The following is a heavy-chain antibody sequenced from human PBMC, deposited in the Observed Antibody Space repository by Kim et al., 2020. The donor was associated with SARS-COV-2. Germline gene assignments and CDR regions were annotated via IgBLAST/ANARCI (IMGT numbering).Heavy chain of an antibody. CDR1: GFTFSSYA. Sequence: GGSLRLSCAASGFTFSSYAMSWVRQAPGKGLEWVSAISGSGGSTYYADSVKGRFTISRDNSKNTLYLQMNSLRAEDTAVYYCATRDDFWSGYYILYYWGQGTLVTVSS. D-gene: IGHD3-3*01. J-gene: IGHJ4*02. CDR2: ISGSGGST. V-gene: IGHV3-23*01. CDR3: ATRDDFWSGYYILYY.